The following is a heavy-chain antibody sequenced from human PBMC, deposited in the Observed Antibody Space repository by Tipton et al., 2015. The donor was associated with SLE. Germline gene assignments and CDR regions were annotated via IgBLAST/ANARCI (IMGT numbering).Heavy chain of an antibody. CDR1: GFTFSDYY. J-gene: IGHJ4*02. CDR2: ISSSSSYT. CDR3: ARVAVAGTSDY. Sequence: SLRLSCAASGFTFSDYYMSWIRQAPGKGLEWVSYISSSSSYTNYADSVKGRFTISRDNAKNSLYLQMNSLRAEGTAVYYCARVAVAGTSDYWGQGTLVTVSS. D-gene: IGHD6-19*01. V-gene: IGHV3-11*03.